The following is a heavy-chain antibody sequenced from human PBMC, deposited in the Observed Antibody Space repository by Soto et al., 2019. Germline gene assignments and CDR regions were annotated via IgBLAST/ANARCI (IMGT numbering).Heavy chain of an antibody. CDR2: ISGSGGST. D-gene: IGHD1-7*01. Sequence: GGSLRVSWAASGFTFSSYAMSRVRQAPGKGLEWVSAISGSGGSTYYADSVKGRFTISRDNSKNTLYLQMNSLRAEDTAVYYCAKDRHWNYEASFDPWGQGTLVTVSS. CDR3: AKDRHWNYEASFDP. J-gene: IGHJ5*02. V-gene: IGHV3-23*01. CDR1: GFTFSSYA.